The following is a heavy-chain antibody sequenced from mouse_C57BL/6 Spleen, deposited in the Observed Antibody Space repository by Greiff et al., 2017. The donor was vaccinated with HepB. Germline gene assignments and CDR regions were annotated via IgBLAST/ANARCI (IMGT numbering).Heavy chain of an antibody. CDR1: GFNIKDDY. CDR2: IDPENGDT. CDR3: TTGGWPFDY. V-gene: IGHV14-4*01. Sequence: EVQLQQSGAELVRPGASVKLSCTASGFNIKDDYMHWVKQRPEQGLEWIGWIDPENGDTEYASKFQGKATITADTSSNTAYLQLSSLTSEDTAVYYCTTGGWPFDYGGQGTTLTVSS. D-gene: IGHD1-1*02. J-gene: IGHJ2*01.